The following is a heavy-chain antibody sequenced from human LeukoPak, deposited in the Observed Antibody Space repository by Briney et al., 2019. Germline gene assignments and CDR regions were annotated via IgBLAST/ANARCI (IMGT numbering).Heavy chain of an antibody. Sequence: GGSLRLSYSASGFTFDDYGMRWVRQAPAKGLDWVSGINWNGGSTGYADSVKGRFSISRDNAKNSLHLQMNSLRVEDTALYYCARGIGTRMNSAMEEWGQGTVPTVFS. V-gene: IGHV3-20*03. D-gene: IGHD5-18*01. CDR2: INWNGGST. J-gene: IGHJ4*02. CDR3: ARGIGTRMNSAMEE. CDR1: GFTFDDYG.